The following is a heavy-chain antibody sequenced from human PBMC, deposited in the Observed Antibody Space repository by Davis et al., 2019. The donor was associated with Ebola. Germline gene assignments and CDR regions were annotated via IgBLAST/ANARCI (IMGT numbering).Heavy chain of an antibody. J-gene: IGHJ4*02. Sequence: AASVTVSCQASGYTFTSYYMHWVRQAPGQGLEWMGIVNPSGGSTSYARKFQGRVTMTRDTSTSTVYMELSSLRSEDTAVYYCAKGLVVVTAPDRTGVDYWGQGTLVTVSS. CDR1: GYTFTSYY. CDR3: AKGLVVVTAPDRTGVDY. D-gene: IGHD2-21*02. CDR2: VNPSGGST. V-gene: IGHV1-46*01.